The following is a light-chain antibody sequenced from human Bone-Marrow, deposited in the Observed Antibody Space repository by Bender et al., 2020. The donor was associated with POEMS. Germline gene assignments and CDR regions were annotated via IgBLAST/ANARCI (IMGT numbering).Light chain of an antibody. Sequence: QSALTQPASVSGSPGQSITISCTGTSSDVGNYNLVSWYQQHPGKAPKLMIYEVSKRPSGVSNRFSASKSGSTASLTISGLQAEDEADYYCCSYTISTTWVFGGGTKLTVL. V-gene: IGLV2-23*02. CDR3: CSYTISTTWV. J-gene: IGLJ3*02. CDR2: EVS. CDR1: SSDVGNYNL.